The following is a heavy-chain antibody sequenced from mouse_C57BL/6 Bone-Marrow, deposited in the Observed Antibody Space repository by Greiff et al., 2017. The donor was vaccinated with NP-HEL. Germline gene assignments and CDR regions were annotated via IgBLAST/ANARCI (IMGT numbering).Heavy chain of an antibody. J-gene: IGHJ3*01. CDR1: GFSFNTYA. CDR3: VRQSSGNWFAY. D-gene: IGHD4-1*01. V-gene: IGHV10-1*01. CDR2: IRSKSNNYAT. Sequence: EVQVVESGGGLVQPKGSLKLSCAASGFSFNTYAMNWVRQSPGKGLEWVARIRSKSNNYATYYADSVKDRFTISRDDSESMLYLQMNNLKTEDTAMYYCVRQSSGNWFAYWGQGTLVTVSA.